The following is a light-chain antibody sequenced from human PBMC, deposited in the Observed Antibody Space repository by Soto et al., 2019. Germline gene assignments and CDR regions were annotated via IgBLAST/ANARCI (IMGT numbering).Light chain of an antibody. CDR1: SSDVGGYNY. J-gene: IGLJ3*02. V-gene: IGLV2-14*03. CDR3: SSFTYSNTWV. Sequence: QSALTQPASVSGSPGQSIAISCTGTSSDVGGYNYVSWYQHHPGKAPKLIIHDVTSRPSGVSNRFSGSKSDNTASLTISGLQAEDEADYHCSSFTYSNTWVFGGGTKVTVL. CDR2: DVT.